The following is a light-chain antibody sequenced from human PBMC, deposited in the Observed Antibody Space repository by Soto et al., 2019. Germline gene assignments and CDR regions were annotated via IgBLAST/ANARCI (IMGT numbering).Light chain of an antibody. V-gene: IGLV2-23*02. CDR3: FSYAAITPPVL. Sequence: QSALTQPASVSESPGQSITISCTGTSSDVGSYNLVSWYQQHPGKAPKLMIYEVSKRPSGVSNRFSGSKSGNTASLTISGLQAEDEGDYFCFSYAAITPPVLFGGGTKLTVL. CDR2: EVS. J-gene: IGLJ2*01. CDR1: SSDVGSYNL.